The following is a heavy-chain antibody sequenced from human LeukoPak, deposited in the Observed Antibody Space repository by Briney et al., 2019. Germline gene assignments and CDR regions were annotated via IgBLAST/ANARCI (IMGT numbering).Heavy chain of an antibody. Sequence: GGSLRLSCAASGFTFIHYWMYWVRQAPGKGLEWVSAISGSGGSIYYADSVKGRFTISRDNSKNTLHLQMNSLRDEDTAVYYCAKDDLSGRGVSLDYWGQGTLVTVSS. V-gene: IGHV3-23*01. CDR3: AKDDLSGRGVSLDY. CDR2: ISGSGGSI. J-gene: IGHJ4*02. CDR1: GFTFIHYW. D-gene: IGHD3-10*01.